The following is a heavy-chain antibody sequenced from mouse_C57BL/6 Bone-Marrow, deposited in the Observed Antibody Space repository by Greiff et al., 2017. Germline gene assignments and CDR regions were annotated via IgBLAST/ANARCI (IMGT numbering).Heavy chain of an antibody. CDR3: ARNWDDGGIDY. Sequence: QVQLQQSGAELMKPGASVKLSCKATGYTFTGYWIEWVKQRPGHGLEWIGEILPGSGSTNYNEKFKGKATFTADTSSNTAYMRLSSLTTEDSAIYYCARNWDDGGIDYWGQGTTLTVSS. D-gene: IGHD4-1*01. V-gene: IGHV1-9*01. CDR2: ILPGSGST. J-gene: IGHJ2*01. CDR1: GYTFTGYW.